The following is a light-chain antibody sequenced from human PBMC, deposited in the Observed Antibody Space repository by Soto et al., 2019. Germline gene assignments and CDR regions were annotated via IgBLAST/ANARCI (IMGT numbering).Light chain of an antibody. J-gene: IGKJ2*01. CDR1: QAVSAY. V-gene: IGKV1-39*01. CDR3: QQSYRTPHT. CDR2: AAS. Sequence: DIQMTQFPPPLSASVGNRVTITSRASQAVSAYLLWYQQRQGRAPKLLIYAASNLLSGVPSRFSGSGSGTNFTLTISSLQPEDFATYYCQQSYRTPHTFGQGTKLETK.